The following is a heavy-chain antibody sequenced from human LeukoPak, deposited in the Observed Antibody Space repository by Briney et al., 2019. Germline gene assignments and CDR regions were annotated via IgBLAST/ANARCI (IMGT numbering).Heavy chain of an antibody. CDR3: ARGPGDFDASDI. Sequence: GGSLRLSCTSSGFTFSSYWMSWVRQAPGKGPEWVAHIKENGNEQYYADPVKGRFTISRDNAKKSLGLQMNSLRVEDTALYYCARGPGDFDASDIWGQGTTVTVSP. J-gene: IGHJ3*02. CDR2: IKENGNEQ. D-gene: IGHD1-14*01. V-gene: IGHV3-7*01. CDR1: GFTFSSYW.